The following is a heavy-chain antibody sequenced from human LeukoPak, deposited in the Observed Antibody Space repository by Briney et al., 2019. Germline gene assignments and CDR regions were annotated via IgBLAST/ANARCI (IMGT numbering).Heavy chain of an antibody. CDR2: IYTSGST. CDR1: GGSISSGSYY. J-gene: IGHJ6*03. CDR3: ARRPRSSYYYYMDV. V-gene: IGHV4-61*02. D-gene: IGHD1-26*01. Sequence: SETLSLTCTVSGGSISSGSYYWSWIRQPAGKGLEWIGRIYTSGSTNYNPSLKSRVTISVDTSKNQFSLKLSSVTAADTAVYYCARRPRSSYYYYMDVWGKGTTVTISS.